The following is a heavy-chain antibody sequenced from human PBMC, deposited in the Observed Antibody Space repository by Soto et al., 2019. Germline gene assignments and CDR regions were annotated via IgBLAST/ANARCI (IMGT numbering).Heavy chain of an antibody. V-gene: IGHV3-23*01. J-gene: IGHJ4*02. CDR3: AKFDSSSSGYDY. D-gene: IGHD6-6*01. CDR2: ISGSGGST. CDR1: GFTFSSYA. Sequence: GGSLRLSCAASGFTFSSYAMSGVRQAPGKGLEWVSAISGSGGSTYYADSVKGRFTISRDNSKNTLYLQMNSLRAEDTAVYYCAKFDSSSSGYDYWGQGTLVTVSS.